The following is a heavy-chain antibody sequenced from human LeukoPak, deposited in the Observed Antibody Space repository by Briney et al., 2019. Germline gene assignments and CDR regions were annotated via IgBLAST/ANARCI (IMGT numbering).Heavy chain of an antibody. CDR1: GYRFTTYW. J-gene: IGHJ5*02. Sequence: GESLKISCKGSGYRFTTYWIGWVRQMPGKGLELIGIIYPADSDTKYSPSFQGQVTMSADKSISTAYLQWSSLKASDTAMYYCARAGYCSGGSCYHYMGFDPWGQGTLVTVSS. CDR2: IYPADSDT. D-gene: IGHD2-15*01. CDR3: ARAGYCSGGSCYHYMGFDP. V-gene: IGHV5-51*01.